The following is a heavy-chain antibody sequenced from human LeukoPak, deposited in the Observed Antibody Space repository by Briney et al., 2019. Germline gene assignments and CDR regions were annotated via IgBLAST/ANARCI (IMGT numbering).Heavy chain of an antibody. CDR1: GYSISSGYY. J-gene: IGHJ4*02. CDR2: IYHSGST. D-gene: IGHD3-3*01. V-gene: IGHV4-38-2*02. CDR3: ARHRFLGSWLV. Sequence: SETLSLTCTVSGYSISSGYYWGWIRQPPGKGLEWIGSIYHSGSTYYNPSLKRRVTISVDTSKNQFSLKLSSVTAADTAVYYCARHRFLGSWLVWGQGTLVTVSS.